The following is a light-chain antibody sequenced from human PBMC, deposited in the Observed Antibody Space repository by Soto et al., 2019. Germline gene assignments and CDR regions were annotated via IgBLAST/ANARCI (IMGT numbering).Light chain of an antibody. CDR2: AAS. CDR1: QGIISY. Sequence: DIQLTQSPSFLSASVGDRVTFTCRASQGIISYLAWYQQKPGKAPKLLIYAASTLQSGVPSRFSGSASGTEFAHAISSLQPEDFATDFCQQVNSYPPTVGQGTRLEIK. CDR3: QQVNSYPPT. V-gene: IGKV1-9*01. J-gene: IGKJ5*01.